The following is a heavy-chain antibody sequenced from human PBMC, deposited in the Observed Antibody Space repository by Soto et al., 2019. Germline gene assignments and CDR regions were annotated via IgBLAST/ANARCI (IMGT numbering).Heavy chain of an antibody. CDR1: GFSLTANGVA. CDR3: AQQTQTGYRLVDY. CDR2: IYWDDDR. V-gene: IGHV2-5*02. D-gene: IGHD5-12*01. J-gene: IGHJ4*02. Sequence: QITLKESGPTLVKPTQTLTLTCTVSGFSLTANGVAVGWIRQPPGKALEWLALIYWDDDRRYTPSLAARLTIKKDTSRNPMVLTMTNVDPVDAGTYFCAQQTQTGYRLVDYWGRGTRVTVAS.